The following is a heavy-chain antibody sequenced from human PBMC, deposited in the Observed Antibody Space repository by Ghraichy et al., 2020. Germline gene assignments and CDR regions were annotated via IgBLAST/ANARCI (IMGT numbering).Heavy chain of an antibody. V-gene: IGHV4-38-2*02. D-gene: IGHD5-12*01. CDR3: SRGWPGYELGDS. CDR2: IYCDGST. CDR1: GYLISSGYY. Sequence: SETLSLTCSISGYLISSGYYWYWMRQSPGEGREWSGSIYCDGSTYYKASRNNRVTISVDTSQKQFSLKLTSVPAADTAVYYCSRGWPGYELGDSWGQGALVIVSS. J-gene: IGHJ4*02.